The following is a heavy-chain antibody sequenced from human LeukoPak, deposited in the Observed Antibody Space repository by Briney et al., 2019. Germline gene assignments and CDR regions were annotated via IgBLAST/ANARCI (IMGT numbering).Heavy chain of an antibody. J-gene: IGHJ4*02. CDR2: INSRSSYR. Sequence: GGSLRLSCAPCGFTFSRDSMNWVRQAPGKGLKWLSCINSRSSYRDYADAAKGRFTISRDNAKNSLYLQMNSLRAEETAVYYCATNYYDSSGYYGGDWGQGTLVTVSS. CDR3: ATNYYDSSGYYGGD. CDR1: GFTFSRDS. D-gene: IGHD3-22*01. V-gene: IGHV3-21*01.